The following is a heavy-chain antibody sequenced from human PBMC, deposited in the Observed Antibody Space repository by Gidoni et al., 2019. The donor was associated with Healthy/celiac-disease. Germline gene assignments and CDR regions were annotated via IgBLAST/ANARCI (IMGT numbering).Heavy chain of an antibody. J-gene: IGHJ4*02. CDR3: ARLSRQWPRG. CDR2: IYSGGST. V-gene: IGHV3-53*01. Sequence: EVQLVESGGGLIQPGGSLRLSCAAPGVPVSSNYMSWVRQAPGKGLEWVSVIYSGGSTYYADSVKGRFTISRDNSKNTLYLQMNSLRAEDTAVYYCARLSRQWPRGWGQGTLVTVSS. D-gene: IGHD6-19*01. CDR1: GVPVSSNY.